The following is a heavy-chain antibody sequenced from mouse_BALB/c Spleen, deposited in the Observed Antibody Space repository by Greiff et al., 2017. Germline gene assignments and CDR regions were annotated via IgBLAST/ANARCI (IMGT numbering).Heavy chain of an antibody. Sequence: QVQLQQSGAELARPGASVKLSCKASGYTFTSYWMQWVKQRPGQGLEWIGAIYPGDGDTRYTQKFKGKATLTADKSSSTAYMQLSSLASEDSAVYYCARWGYYGSSYFDYWGQGTTLTVSS. D-gene: IGHD1-1*01. CDR1: GYTFTSYW. CDR3: ARWGYYGSSYFDY. CDR2: IYPGDGDT. J-gene: IGHJ2*01. V-gene: IGHV1-87*01.